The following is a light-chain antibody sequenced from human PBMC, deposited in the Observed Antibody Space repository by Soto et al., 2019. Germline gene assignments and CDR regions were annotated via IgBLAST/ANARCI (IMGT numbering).Light chain of an antibody. CDR2: ATS. CDR1: QSVSSNY. V-gene: IGKV3-20*01. J-gene: IGKJ2*03. Sequence: EIVLTQSPGTLSLSLGERATLSCRASQSVSSNYLAWYQQKPGQAPRLLIYATSSRATGIPDRFSGSGSGTDFTLTISRLEPEDFAVHYCQQYGNSPRYSFGQGTKLEIK. CDR3: QQYGNSPRYS.